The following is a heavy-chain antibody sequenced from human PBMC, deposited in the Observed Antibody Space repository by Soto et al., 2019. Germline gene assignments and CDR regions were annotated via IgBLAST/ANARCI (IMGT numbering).Heavy chain of an antibody. CDR1: GGTFSSYT. CDR2: IIPILGIA. D-gene: IGHD6-6*01. J-gene: IGHJ3*02. Sequence: ASVKVSCKASGGTFSSYTISWVRQAPGQGLEWMGRIIPILGIANYAQKFQGRVTITADKSTSTAYMELSSLRSEDTAVYYCAREVSSDAFDIWGQGTMVTVSS. V-gene: IGHV1-69*04. CDR3: AREVSSDAFDI.